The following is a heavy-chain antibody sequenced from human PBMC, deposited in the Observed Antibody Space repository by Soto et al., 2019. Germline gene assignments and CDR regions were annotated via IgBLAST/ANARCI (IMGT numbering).Heavy chain of an antibody. V-gene: IGHV1-69*08. J-gene: IGHJ6*02. Sequence: SVKVSCKASGDTFIGYSISWVRQAPGQGLEWMGWVIPTQRTTKYAQRFQGRVTMSVDQSASTTYMELSSLRPEDTALYYCVIDRLIVAVSVGRMDVWGQGTTVTVSS. CDR2: VIPTQRTT. D-gene: IGHD6-19*01. CDR1: GDTFIGYS. CDR3: VIDRLIVAVSVGRMDV.